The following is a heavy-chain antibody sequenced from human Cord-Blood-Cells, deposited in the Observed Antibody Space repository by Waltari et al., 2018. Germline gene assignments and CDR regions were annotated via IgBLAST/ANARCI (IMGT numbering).Heavy chain of an antibody. D-gene: IGHD6-13*01. J-gene: IGHJ4*02. CDR1: GGSISSHY. V-gene: IGHV4-59*11. Sequence: QVQLQESGPGLVKPSETLSLTCTVSGGSISSHYWSWIRQPPGKGLEWIGYIYYSGSTNYTPSLKSRVTISVDTSKNQFSLKLSSVTAADTAVYYCAREGAADSLDYWGQGTLVTVSS. CDR2: IYYSGST. CDR3: AREGAADSLDY.